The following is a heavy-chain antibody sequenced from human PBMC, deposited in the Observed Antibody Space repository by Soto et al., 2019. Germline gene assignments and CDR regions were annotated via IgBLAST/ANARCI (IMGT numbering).Heavy chain of an antibody. CDR2: ISSSSTYI. Sequence: GGSLRLSCAASGFTFSSYSMNWVRQAPGKGLQWVSSISSSSTYIYYADSVKGRFTISRDNAKNSLYLQMNSLRAEDTAVYYCARETLGSTSCSNYWGQGTLVTVS. D-gene: IGHD2-2*01. V-gene: IGHV3-21*01. CDR3: ARETLGSTSCSNY. J-gene: IGHJ4*02. CDR1: GFTFSSYS.